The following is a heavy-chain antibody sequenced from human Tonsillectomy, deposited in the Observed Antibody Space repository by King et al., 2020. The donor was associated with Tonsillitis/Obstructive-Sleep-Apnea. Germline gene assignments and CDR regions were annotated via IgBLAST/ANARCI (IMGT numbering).Heavy chain of an antibody. CDR1: GFTFSSYA. V-gene: IGHV3-30*01. J-gene: IGHJ4*02. D-gene: IGHD3-3*01. CDR3: ARDAYRGLNDFWSTYTLDY. CDR2: TSDDGNNK. Sequence: VQLVESGGGVVQPGRSLRLSCAASGFTFSSYAMHWVRQAPGKGLEWMTFTSDDGNNKYYADSVKGRFTISRDNSKNTMYLQMNSLRGEDTAVYYWARDAYRGLNDFWSTYTLDYWGQGTLVTVSP.